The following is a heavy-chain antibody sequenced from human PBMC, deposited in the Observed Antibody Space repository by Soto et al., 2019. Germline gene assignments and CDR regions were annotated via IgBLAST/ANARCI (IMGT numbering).Heavy chain of an antibody. D-gene: IGHD1-7*01. J-gene: IGHJ6*03. CDR3: TRDSYNWNYVGYYYYMDV. V-gene: IGHV3-49*03. CDR2: IRSKAYGGTT. Sequence: GGSLRLSCTASGFTFGDYAMSWFRQAPGKGLEWVGFIRSKAYGGTTEYAASVKGRFTISRDDSKSIAYLQMNSLKTEDTAVYYCTRDSYNWNYVGYYYYMDVWGKGTTVTVSS. CDR1: GFTFGDYA.